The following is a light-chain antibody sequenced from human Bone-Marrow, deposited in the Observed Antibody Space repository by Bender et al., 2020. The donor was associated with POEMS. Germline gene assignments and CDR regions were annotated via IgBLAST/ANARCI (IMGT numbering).Light chain of an antibody. CDR2: QDT. V-gene: IGLV3-1*01. CDR3: QAWDSSTVV. Sequence: SSDLTQAPSVSVSPGQTAIITCSGDNLGDKYACWYQQKPGQSPFLVIYQDTKRPSGIPERFSGSNSGNTATLTISGTQAMDEADYYCQAWDSSTVVFGGGTKLTVL. CDR1: NLGDKY. J-gene: IGLJ2*01.